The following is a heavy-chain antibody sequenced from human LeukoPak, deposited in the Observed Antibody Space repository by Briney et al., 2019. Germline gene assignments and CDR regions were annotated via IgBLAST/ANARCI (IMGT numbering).Heavy chain of an antibody. CDR3: ARGPRYYYDSSGYFY. J-gene: IGHJ4*02. CDR2: INHSGST. D-gene: IGHD3-22*01. V-gene: IGHV4-34*01. CDR1: GGSFSGYY. Sequence: PSETLSLTCAVYGGSFSGYYWSWIRQPPGKGLEWIGEINHSGSTNYNPYLKSRVTISVDTSKNQFSLKLSSVTAADTAVYYCARGPRYYYDSSGYFYWGQGTLVTVSS.